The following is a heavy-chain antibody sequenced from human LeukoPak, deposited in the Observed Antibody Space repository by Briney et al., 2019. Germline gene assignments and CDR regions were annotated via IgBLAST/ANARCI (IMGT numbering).Heavy chain of an antibody. D-gene: IGHD5-24*01. V-gene: IGHV1-18*01. J-gene: IGHJ3*01. CDR2: ISAYNGNT. CDR3: ARVLLEMATITPDY. CDR1: GYTFTSYG. Sequence: ASVKVSCKASGYTFTSYGISWVRQAPGQGLEWMGWISAYNGNTNYAQKLQGRVTMTTDTSTRTAYMELRSLRSDDTAVYYCARVLLEMATITPDYWGQGTMVTVSS.